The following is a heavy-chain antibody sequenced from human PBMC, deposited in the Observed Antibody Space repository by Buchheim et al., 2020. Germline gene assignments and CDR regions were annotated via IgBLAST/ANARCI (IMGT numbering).Heavy chain of an antibody. CDR2: IYYSGST. J-gene: IGHJ4*02. Sequence: QLQLQESGPGLVKPSETLSLTCTVSGGSISSSSYYWGWIRQPPGKGLEWIGSIYYSGSTYYNPSLKSRVTISVATSKNQFSLKLSSVTAADTAMYYCARVMACGGDCYSFDYWGQGTL. D-gene: IGHD2-21*02. CDR3: ARVMACGGDCYSFDY. V-gene: IGHV4-39*07. CDR1: GGSISSSSYY.